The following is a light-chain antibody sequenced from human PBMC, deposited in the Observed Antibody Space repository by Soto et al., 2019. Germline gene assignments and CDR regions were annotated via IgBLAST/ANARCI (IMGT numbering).Light chain of an antibody. V-gene: IGKV1-8*01. J-gene: IGKJ1*01. CDR3: QHYNSYSEA. Sequence: AIRMTQSPSSFSASTGDRVTITCRASQGISSYLAWYHQKPGKAPKLLIYAASTLQSGVPSRFSGSGSGTEFTLTISSLQPDDFATYYCQHYNSYSEALGQGTKVDIK. CDR1: QGISSY. CDR2: AAS.